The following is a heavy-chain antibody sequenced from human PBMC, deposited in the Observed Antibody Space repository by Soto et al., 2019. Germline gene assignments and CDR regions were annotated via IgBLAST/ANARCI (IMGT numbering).Heavy chain of an antibody. V-gene: IGHV1-24*01. CDR3: ATVGYDYVWGSYRYINAFDI. Sequence: ASVKVSCKVSGYTLTELSMHWVRQAPGKGLEWMGGFDPEDGETIYAQKFQGRVTMTEDTSTDTAYMGLGSLRSEDPAGYYCATVGYDYVWGSYRYINAFDIWGQGTMVTVSS. CDR1: GYTLTELS. D-gene: IGHD3-16*02. J-gene: IGHJ3*02. CDR2: FDPEDGET.